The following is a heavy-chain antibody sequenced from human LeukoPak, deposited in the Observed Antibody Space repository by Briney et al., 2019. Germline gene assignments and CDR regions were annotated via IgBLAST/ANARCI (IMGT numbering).Heavy chain of an antibody. J-gene: IGHJ3*02. CDR3: ARDQSVRLLQTSSTYFKHVFAI. CDR1: GYTFTNYG. D-gene: IGHD6-13*01. Sequence: ASVKVSCKTSGYTFTNYGISWVRQAPGLGREWMGWISAYNGNTNYAQKVQGGVTMTTDTSTSTTYMELRSLRFDDTAVYYCARDQSVRLLQTSSTYFKHVFAIWGQGSMVTVSS. V-gene: IGHV1-18*01. CDR2: ISAYNGNT.